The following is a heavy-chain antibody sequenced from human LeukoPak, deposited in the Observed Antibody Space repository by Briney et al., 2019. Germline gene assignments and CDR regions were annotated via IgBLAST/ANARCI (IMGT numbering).Heavy chain of an antibody. D-gene: IGHD2/OR15-2a*01. CDR3: ARPFLIEEGHPTHDAFDI. V-gene: IGHV5-51*01. J-gene: IGHJ3*02. CDR1: GDSFTSSW. Sequence: GGTLKISSWGSGDSFTSSWVVWVRRMPGKEREGMGTIYPGDSDTRYSPSFQGQVTIPADKSISTAYMQWSSLKASDTAMYYCARPFLIEEGHPTHDAFDIWGQGTMVTVSS. CDR2: IYPGDSDT.